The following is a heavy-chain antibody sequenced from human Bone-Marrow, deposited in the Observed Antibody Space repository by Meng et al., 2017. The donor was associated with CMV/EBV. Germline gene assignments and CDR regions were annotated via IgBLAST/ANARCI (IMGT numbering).Heavy chain of an antibody. D-gene: IGHD3-16*01. Sequence: GESLKISCAASGFTFSSYSMNWVRQAPGKGLEWVANINKDGSETYHVDSVEGRFTVSRDNAKSSLYLQMNRLRAEDTAVYYCSRGFGGFDYWGQGVLVTVSS. CDR2: INKDGSET. V-gene: IGHV3-7*01. CDR3: SRGFGGFDY. J-gene: IGHJ4*02. CDR1: GFTFSSYS.